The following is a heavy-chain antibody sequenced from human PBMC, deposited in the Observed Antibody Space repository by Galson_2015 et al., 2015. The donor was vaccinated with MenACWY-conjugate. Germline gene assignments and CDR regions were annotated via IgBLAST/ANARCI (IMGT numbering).Heavy chain of an antibody. D-gene: IGHD6-19*01. CDR3: VRGSSGWRGMDI. Sequence: SLRLSCAASGFTFSSYWMSWVRQAPGKGLECVSRICVGGISIMYGDSVRGRFTISRDDAENTLYLQMDGLRADDTAVYFCVRGSSGWRGMDIWGQGTTVTVSS. J-gene: IGHJ6*02. V-gene: IGHV3-74*03. CDR2: ICVGGISI. CDR1: GFTFSSYW.